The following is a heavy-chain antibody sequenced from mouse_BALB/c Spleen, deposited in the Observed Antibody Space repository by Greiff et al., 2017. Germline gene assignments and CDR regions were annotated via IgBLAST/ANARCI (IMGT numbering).Heavy chain of an antibody. J-gene: IGHJ3*01. CDR1: GYSITSGYY. CDR3: AREGGDYYGSSWLAY. CDR2: ISYDGSN. V-gene: IGHV3-6*02. D-gene: IGHD1-1*01. Sequence: EVQRVESGPGLVKPSQSLSLTCSVTGYSITSGYYWNWIRQFPGNQLEWMGYISYDGSNNYNPSLKNRISITRDTSKSQFFLKLNSVTTEDTATYYCAREGGDYYGSSWLAYWGQGTLVTVSA.